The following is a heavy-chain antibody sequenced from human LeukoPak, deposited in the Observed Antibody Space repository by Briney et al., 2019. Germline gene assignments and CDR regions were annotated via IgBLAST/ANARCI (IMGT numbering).Heavy chain of an antibody. Sequence: GGSLRLSCAASGFTFSSYGMHWVRQAPGKGLEWVAFIRYDGSDKYYADSVKGRFTISRDNSKNALYLQMNSLRAEDTAVYYCANLPLVRGVILAVVYWGQGTLVTVSS. V-gene: IGHV3-30*02. CDR2: IRYDGSDK. D-gene: IGHD3-10*01. CDR3: ANLPLVRGVILAVVY. J-gene: IGHJ4*02. CDR1: GFTFSSYG.